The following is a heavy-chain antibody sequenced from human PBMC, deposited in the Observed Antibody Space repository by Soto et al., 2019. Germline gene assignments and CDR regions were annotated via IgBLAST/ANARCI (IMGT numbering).Heavy chain of an antibody. CDR1: GFTVSSNY. V-gene: IGHV3-53*01. D-gene: IGHD2-15*01. CDR2: IYSGGST. J-gene: IGHJ5*02. CDR3: AAQLLPPGGWFDP. Sequence: GGSLRLSCAASGFTVSSNYMSWVRRAPGKGLEWVSVIYSGGSTYYADSVKGRFTISRDNSKNTLYLQMNSLRAEDTAVYYCAAQLLPPGGWFDPWGQGTLVTVSS.